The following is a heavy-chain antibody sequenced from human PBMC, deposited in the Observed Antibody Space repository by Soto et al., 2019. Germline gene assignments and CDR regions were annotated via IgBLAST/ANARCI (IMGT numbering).Heavy chain of an antibody. V-gene: IGHV1-8*01. CDR3: ARADLQSGYDSYPFDY. CDR2: MNPNSGNT. CDR1: GYTFSSSH. D-gene: IGHD5-12*01. J-gene: IGHJ4*02. Sequence: QVQLVQSGAEVKKPGASVKVSCKASGYTFSSSHINWVRQATGQGLEWMAWMNPNSGNTGYAQKFQGRVTLTRNTSISTAYMEVSSLRSEDTAVYYCARADLQSGYDSYPFDYWGQGTLVTVSS.